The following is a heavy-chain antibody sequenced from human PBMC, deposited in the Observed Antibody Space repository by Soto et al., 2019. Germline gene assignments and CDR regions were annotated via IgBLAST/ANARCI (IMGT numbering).Heavy chain of an antibody. J-gene: IGHJ4*02. V-gene: IGHV3-11*01. D-gene: IGHD5-12*01. CDR2: ISGSGSTI. CDR1: GFSFSDYY. CDR3: SREDGYNLVNYFDY. Sequence: QVQLVESGGGLVKPGGSLRISCAASGFSFSDYYMSWIRQAPGKGLEWISYISGSGSTIYYADSVKGRYTISRDNAKNSLFLQMNSLRAEDTAVYYCSREDGYNLVNYFDYWGQGTLVTVSS.